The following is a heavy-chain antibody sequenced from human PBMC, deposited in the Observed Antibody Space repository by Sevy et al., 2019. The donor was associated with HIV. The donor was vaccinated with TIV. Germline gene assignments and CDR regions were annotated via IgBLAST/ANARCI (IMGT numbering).Heavy chain of an antibody. J-gene: IGHJ4*02. Sequence: ASVKVSCKASRYTFTGYYIHWVRQAPGQGLEWMGWINPNSDGTNSAQRFQGRISMTTDTSISTAYMELSRLRSHDTAVYYCARGENFWTASYYFDYWGQGTLVTVSS. CDR1: RYTFTGYY. CDR2: INPNSDGT. CDR3: ARGENFWTASYYFDY. D-gene: IGHD3-3*01. V-gene: IGHV1-2*02.